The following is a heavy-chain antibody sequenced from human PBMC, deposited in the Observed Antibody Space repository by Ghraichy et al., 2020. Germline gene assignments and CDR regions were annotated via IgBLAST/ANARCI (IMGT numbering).Heavy chain of an antibody. CDR1: GFTFSSYA. Sequence: GESLNISCAASGFTFSSYAMSWVRQAPGKGLEWVSAISGSGGSTYYADSVKGRFTISRDNSKNTLYLQMNSLRAEDTAVYYCAKEVVVVAATQGDDAFDIWGQGTMVTVSS. CDR3: AKEVVVVAATQGDDAFDI. V-gene: IGHV3-23*01. J-gene: IGHJ3*02. D-gene: IGHD2-15*01. CDR2: ISGSGGST.